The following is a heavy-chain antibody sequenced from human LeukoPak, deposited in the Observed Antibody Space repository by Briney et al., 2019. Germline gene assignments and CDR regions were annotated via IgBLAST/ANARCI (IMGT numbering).Heavy chain of an antibody. CDR1: GFPFSTFW. CDR3: ARYGKDGSGTYVDY. D-gene: IGHD3-10*01. J-gene: IGHJ4*02. CDR2: IKQDGSES. Sequence: GGSLRLSCAAPGFPFSTFWMSWVRQAPGKGLEWVANIKQDGSESYYVDSVKGRFTFSRDNAKNSLYLQMNSLRAEDTAVYYCARYGKDGSGTYVDYWGQGTLVTVSS. V-gene: IGHV3-7*01.